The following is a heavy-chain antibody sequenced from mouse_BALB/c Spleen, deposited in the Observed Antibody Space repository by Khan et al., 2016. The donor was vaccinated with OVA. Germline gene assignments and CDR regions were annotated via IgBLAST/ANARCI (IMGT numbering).Heavy chain of an antibody. CDR3: AKFYGIFYAMDY. V-gene: IGHV2-3*01. J-gene: IGHJ4*01. Sequence: QVQLKESGPGLVAPLQSLSITCTVSGFSLTSYGVNWVRQPPGKGLEWLGVIWGDGNTNYNSALISRLRISKDNSRNKVFLKLNSLQTYDTATYYCAKFYGIFYAMDYWGQGTSVTVSS. CDR1: GFSLTSYG. CDR2: IWGDGNT. D-gene: IGHD2-1*01.